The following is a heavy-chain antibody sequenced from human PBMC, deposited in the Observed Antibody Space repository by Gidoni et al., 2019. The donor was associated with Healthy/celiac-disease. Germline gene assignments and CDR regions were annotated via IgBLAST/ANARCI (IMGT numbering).Heavy chain of an antibody. CDR1: ACSISSSNW. CDR3: ASGTRTDYYYGMDV. CDR2: IYHSGSP. J-gene: IGHJ6*02. D-gene: IGHD4-17*01. Sequence: QVQLQESGPGLVKHSGTLSLTCPVTACSISSSNWWSWVRQPPGTGLEWIGKIYHSGSPNYNPSLKSPVTISVDKSKNQFSRKLSSVTAADTAVYYCASGTRTDYYYGMDVWGQGTTVTVSS. V-gene: IGHV4-4*02.